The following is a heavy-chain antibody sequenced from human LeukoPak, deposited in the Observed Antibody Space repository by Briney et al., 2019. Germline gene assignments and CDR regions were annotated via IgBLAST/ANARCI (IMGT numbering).Heavy chain of an antibody. CDR3: ARDKVVGATNFDY. V-gene: IGHV3-7*03. CDR2: IKPDGSEK. Sequence: PEGSLRLSCAASGFTFSSYWMSWVRQAPGKGLEWVANIKPDGSEKYYVDSVTGRFTISRDNAKNSLYLEMNSLRGEDTAVYYCARDKVVGATNFDYWGQGTLVTVSS. CDR1: GFTFSSYW. D-gene: IGHD2-15*01. J-gene: IGHJ4*02.